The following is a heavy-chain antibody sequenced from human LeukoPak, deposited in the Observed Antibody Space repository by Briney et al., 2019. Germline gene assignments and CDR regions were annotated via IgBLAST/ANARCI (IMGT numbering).Heavy chain of an antibody. CDR1: GYTFTSYD. D-gene: IGHD3-10*01. Sequence: ASVKVSCKASGYTFTSYDINWVRQATGQGLEWMGWMNPNSGNTGYAQKFQGRVTMTRNTSISTAYMELSSLRSEDTAVYYCARGMPYGSRSSSSFDYWGQGTLVTVSS. V-gene: IGHV1-8*01. CDR3: ARGMPYGSRSSSSFDY. J-gene: IGHJ4*02. CDR2: MNPNSGNT.